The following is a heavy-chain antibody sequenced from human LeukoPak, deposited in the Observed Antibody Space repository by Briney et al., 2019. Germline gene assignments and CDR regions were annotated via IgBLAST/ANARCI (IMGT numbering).Heavy chain of an antibody. CDR1: GFTFSSYS. CDR3: ARVYYGSGSLHYYYYYMDV. D-gene: IGHD3-10*01. Sequence: GGSLRLSCAASGFTFSSYSMNWVRQAPGKGLEWVSYISSSGSTIYYADSVKGRFTISRDNPKNTLYLQMNSLRAEDTAVYYCARVYYGSGSLHYYYYYMDVWGKGTTVTIS. V-gene: IGHV3-48*01. CDR2: ISSSGSTI. J-gene: IGHJ6*03.